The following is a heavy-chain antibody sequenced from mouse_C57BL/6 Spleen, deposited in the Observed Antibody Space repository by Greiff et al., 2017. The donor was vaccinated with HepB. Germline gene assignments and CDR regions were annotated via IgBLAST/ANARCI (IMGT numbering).Heavy chain of an antibody. J-gene: IGHJ2*01. CDR1: GYTFTSYW. D-gene: IGHD2-1*01. CDR2: IDPSDSDT. V-gene: IGHV1-52*01. Sequence: VQLQQPGAELVRPGSSVKLSCKASGYTFTSYWMHWVKQRPIQGLEWIGNIDPSDSDTHYNHKFKDKATLTVDKSASPAYMQLSSLTSEDSAVSAWARWGCGNYRWCFAYWGQGTPLTVAA. CDR3: ARWGCGNYRWCFAY.